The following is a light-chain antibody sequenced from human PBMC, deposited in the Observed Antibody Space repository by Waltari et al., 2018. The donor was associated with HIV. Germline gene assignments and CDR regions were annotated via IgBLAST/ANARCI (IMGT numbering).Light chain of an antibody. J-gene: IGLJ3*02. CDR1: ASNIGRNP. Sequence: QSVVTQPPSASGTPGQRVSMSCSGSASNIGRNPVNWYQHLPQPAPKLLIYNNDERPSGVPDRFSASKTGTSASLDISGLQSEDEADYYCATWDDGLSGWVFGGGTKLTVL. CDR2: NND. V-gene: IGLV1-44*01. CDR3: ATWDDGLSGWV.